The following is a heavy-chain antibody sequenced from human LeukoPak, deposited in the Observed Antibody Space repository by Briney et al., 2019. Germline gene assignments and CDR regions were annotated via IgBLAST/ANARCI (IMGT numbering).Heavy chain of an antibody. V-gene: IGHV1-69*05. J-gene: IGHJ5*02. D-gene: IGHD1-14*01. Sequence: ASVKVSCKASGGTFSSYAISWVRQAPGQGLEWMGGIIPIFGTANYAQKFQGRVTITTDESTSTAYMELSSLRSEDTAVYYCARDNPPLASGSSRGAWFDPWGQGTLVTVSS. CDR3: ARDNPPLASGSSRGAWFDP. CDR2: IIPIFGTA. CDR1: GGTFSSYA.